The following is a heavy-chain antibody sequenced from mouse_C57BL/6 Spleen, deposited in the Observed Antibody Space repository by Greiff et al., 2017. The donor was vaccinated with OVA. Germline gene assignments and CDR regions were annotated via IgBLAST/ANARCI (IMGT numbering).Heavy chain of an antibody. CDR1: GYTFTSYW. D-gene: IGHD1-1*01. CDR3: ARGPATVVPSMDFDV. Sequence: VQLQQPGTELVKPGASVKLSCKASGYTFTSYWMHWVKQRPGQGLEWIGNINPSNGGTNYNEKFKSKATLTVDKSSITASMHLSSLTSEDSSVYYCARGPATVVPSMDFDVWAQGPRSPSPQ. J-gene: IGHJ1*03. CDR2: INPSNGGT. V-gene: IGHV1-53*01.